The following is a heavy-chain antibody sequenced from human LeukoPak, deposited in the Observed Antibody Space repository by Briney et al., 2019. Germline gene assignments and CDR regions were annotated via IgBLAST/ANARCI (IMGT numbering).Heavy chain of an antibody. Sequence: TGGSLRLSCAASGFTFSSYAMHWVRQAPGKGLEWVAVISYDGSNKYYADSVKGRFTISRDNSKNTLYLQMNSLRAEDTAVYYCARVVVYGSGWYGVGMDVWGQGTTVTVSS. V-gene: IGHV3-30-3*01. D-gene: IGHD6-19*01. CDR1: GFTFSSYA. CDR2: ISYDGSNK. CDR3: ARVVVYGSGWYGVGMDV. J-gene: IGHJ6*02.